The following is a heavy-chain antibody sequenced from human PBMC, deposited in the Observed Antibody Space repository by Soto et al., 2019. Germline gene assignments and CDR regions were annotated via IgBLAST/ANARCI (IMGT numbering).Heavy chain of an antibody. CDR2: INAGNGNT. CDR3: ARGPITMIGYYFDY. CDR1: GYTFTTYA. J-gene: IGHJ4*02. Sequence: ASVKVSCKASGYTFTTYAMHWVRQAPGQRLEWMGWINAGNGNTKYSQKFQGRVTITRDTSASTAYMELSSLRSEDTAVYYCARGPITMIGYYFDYWGQGTLVTVSS. D-gene: IGHD3-10*02. V-gene: IGHV1-3*01.